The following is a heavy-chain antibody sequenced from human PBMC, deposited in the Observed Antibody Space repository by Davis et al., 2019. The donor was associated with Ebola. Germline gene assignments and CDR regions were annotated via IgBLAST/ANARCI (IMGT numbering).Heavy chain of an antibody. CDR3: ASTTTVTTRDAFDI. D-gene: IGHD4-17*01. V-gene: IGHV1-69*04. CDR1: GGTFSSYA. Sequence: SVKVSCKASGGTFSSYAISWVRQAPGQGLEWMGRIIPILGIANYAQKFQGRVTITADESTSTAYMELSSLRSEDTAVYYCASTTTVTTRDAFDIWGQGTMVTVSS. J-gene: IGHJ3*02. CDR2: IIPILGIA.